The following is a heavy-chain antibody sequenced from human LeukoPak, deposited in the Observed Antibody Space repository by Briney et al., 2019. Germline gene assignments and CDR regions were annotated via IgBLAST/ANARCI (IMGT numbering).Heavy chain of an antibody. D-gene: IGHD6-13*01. CDR2: IDPSDSYT. Sequence: GESLRISCKGSGYRFTSYWISWVRQMPGKGLEWMGRIDPSDSYTNYSPSFQGHVTISADKSISTAYLQWSSLKASDTAMYYCASTAAADTKGYYYGMDVWGQGTTVTVSS. V-gene: IGHV5-10-1*01. CDR1: GYRFTSYW. J-gene: IGHJ6*02. CDR3: ASTAAADTKGYYYGMDV.